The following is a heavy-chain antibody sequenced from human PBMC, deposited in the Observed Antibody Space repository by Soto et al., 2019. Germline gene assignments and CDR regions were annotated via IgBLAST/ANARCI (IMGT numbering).Heavy chain of an antibody. CDR3: ARWPLRGSGSYWYYFDY. D-gene: IGHD3-10*01. CDR1: GFTFSSYA. CDR2: ISGSGGST. Sequence: EVQLLESGGGLVQPGGSLRLSCAASGFTFSSYAMSWVRQAPGKGLEWVSAISGSGGSTYYADSVKGRFTISRDNSKNTLYLQMNSLRAEDTAVYYCARWPLRGSGSYWYYFDYWGQGTLVTVSS. V-gene: IGHV3-23*01. J-gene: IGHJ4*02.